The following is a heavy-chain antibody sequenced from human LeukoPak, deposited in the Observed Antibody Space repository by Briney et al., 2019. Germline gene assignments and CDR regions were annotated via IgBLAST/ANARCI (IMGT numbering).Heavy chain of an antibody. V-gene: IGHV4-61*02. J-gene: IGHJ5*02. Sequence: SETLSLTCTASGGAISSSDYFWSWIRQPAGKGLEWIGRINSRGSTNYNPSLKSLVTLSVDTSKNQFSLKLTSVTVADTAVYYCARYRLGWFDPWGQGTLVTVSS. CDR3: ARYRLGWFDP. CDR1: GGAISSSDYF. D-gene: IGHD6-25*01. CDR2: INSRGST.